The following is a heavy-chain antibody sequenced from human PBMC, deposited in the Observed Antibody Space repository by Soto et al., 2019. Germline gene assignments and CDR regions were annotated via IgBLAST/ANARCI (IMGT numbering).Heavy chain of an antibody. Sequence: QMQLQESGPGLVVPSGTLSLTCGVSGGSIRTHNWWSWVRQSPGRGLERIGEIYPYGGTNYNPSFKSRVTMSVDKSKNQFSWELTSVTAAATAVYTGARERGAGTYMGLEYWGQGTLVTVSS. V-gene: IGHV4-4*02. J-gene: IGHJ4*02. CDR1: GGSIRTHNW. CDR3: ARERGAGTYMGLEY. D-gene: IGHD3-10*01. CDR2: IYPYGGT.